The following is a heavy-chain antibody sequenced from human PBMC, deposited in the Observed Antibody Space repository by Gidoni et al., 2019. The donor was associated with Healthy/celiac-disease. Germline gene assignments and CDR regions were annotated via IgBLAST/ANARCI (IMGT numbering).Heavy chain of an antibody. CDR1: GFTFSDHY. CDR3: ARETRITIFGVAPTYYYYGMDV. D-gene: IGHD3-3*01. J-gene: IGHJ6*02. CDR2: TRNKANSYTT. Sequence: EVQLVESGGGLVQPGGSLRRSCAASGFTFSDHYMDWVRQAPGKGLEWVGRTRNKANSYTTEYAASVKGRFTISRDDSKNSLYLQMNSLKTEDTAVYYCARETRITIFGVAPTYYYYGMDVWGQGTTVTVSS. V-gene: IGHV3-72*01.